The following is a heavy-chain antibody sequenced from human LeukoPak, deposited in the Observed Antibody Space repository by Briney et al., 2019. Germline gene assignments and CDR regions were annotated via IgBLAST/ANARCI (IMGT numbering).Heavy chain of an antibody. CDR1: GFTFSTYA. D-gene: IGHD3-10*01. CDR3: ARDPVRHRGGYFDY. CDR2: FSGSGGGT. Sequence: GGSLRLSCEASGFTFSTYAMNWVRQAPGKGLEWVSSFSGSGGGTYYADSVKGRFTISRDNSKNTLYLQMNSLRAEDAAVYYCARDPVRHRGGYFDYWGQGTLVTVSS. V-gene: IGHV3-23*01. J-gene: IGHJ4*02.